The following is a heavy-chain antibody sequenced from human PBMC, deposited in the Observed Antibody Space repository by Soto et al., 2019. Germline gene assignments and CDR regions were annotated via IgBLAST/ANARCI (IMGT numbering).Heavy chain of an antibody. CDR1: GFTFSSYG. J-gene: IGHJ4*02. CDR3: AKDLTLLRVSGSYYDVPPLGY. CDR2: ISYDGSNK. D-gene: IGHD3-10*01. Sequence: QVQLVESGGGVVQPGRSLRLSCAASGFTFSSYGMHWVRQAPGKGLEWVAVISYDGSNKYYADSVQGRFTISRDNSKDALYLQMNSLRAEDTAVYYCAKDLTLLRVSGSYYDVPPLGYWGQGTLVTVSS. V-gene: IGHV3-30*18.